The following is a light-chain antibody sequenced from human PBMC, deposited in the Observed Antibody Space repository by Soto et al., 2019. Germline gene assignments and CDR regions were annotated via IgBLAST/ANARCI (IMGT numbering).Light chain of an antibody. Sequence: EIVLTQSPGTLSLSPGDTATLSCRASQSLRSSYLAWYQQRPGQAPRLLIYGASNRATGIPDRFSGSGSGTDFTLTISRLDPEDFALYYCQQHGGSRTFGQGTRLEIE. CDR3: QQHGGSRT. CDR2: GAS. V-gene: IGKV3-20*01. CDR1: QSLRSSY. J-gene: IGKJ5*01.